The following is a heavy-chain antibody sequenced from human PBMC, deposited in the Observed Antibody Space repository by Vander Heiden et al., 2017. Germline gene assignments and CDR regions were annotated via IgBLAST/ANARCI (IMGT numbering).Heavy chain of an antibody. CDR2: ISTGSGTI. CDR1: GFTFSSYS. V-gene: IGHV3-48*02. Sequence: EVQLVESGGNLVQPGGSLRLSCAASGFTFSSYSMNWVRQAPGKGREWVSYISTGSGTIYYADSVKGRFTISRDNAKNSLYLQMHSLRDEDTAVYYCASTTGGYWGQGTLVTVSS. J-gene: IGHJ4*02. CDR3: ASTTGGY. D-gene: IGHD2-2*01.